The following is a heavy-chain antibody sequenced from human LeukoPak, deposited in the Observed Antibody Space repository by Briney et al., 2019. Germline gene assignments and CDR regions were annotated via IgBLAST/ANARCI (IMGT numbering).Heavy chain of an antibody. CDR3: ARDPQGGSWSSDAFDI. J-gene: IGHJ3*02. V-gene: IGHV4-30-2*01. Sequence: SQTLSLTCTVSGGSISSGGYYWSWIRQPPGKGLEWIGYIYHSGSTYYNPSLKSRVTISVDTSKNQFSLKLSSVTAADTAVYYCARDPQGGSWSSDAFDIWGQGTMVTVSS. D-gene: IGHD6-13*01. CDR2: IYHSGST. CDR1: GGSISSGGYY.